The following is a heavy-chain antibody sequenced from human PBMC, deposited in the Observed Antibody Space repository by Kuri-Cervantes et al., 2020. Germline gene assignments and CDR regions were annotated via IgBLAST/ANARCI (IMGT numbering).Heavy chain of an antibody. CDR1: GFTFSSYA. V-gene: IGHV3-30-3*01. CDR2: ISYDGSNK. D-gene: IGHD6-19*01. CDR3: AEDMADSSGWFFDY. Sequence: GESLKISCAASGFTFSSYAMHWVRQAPGKGLEWVAVISYDGSNKYYADSVKGRFTISRDNSKNTLYLQLNSLRAEDTAVYYCAEDMADSSGWFFDYWGQGTLVTVSS. J-gene: IGHJ4*02.